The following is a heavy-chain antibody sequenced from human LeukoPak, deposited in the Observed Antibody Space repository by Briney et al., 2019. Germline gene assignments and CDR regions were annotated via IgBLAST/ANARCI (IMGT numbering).Heavy chain of an antibody. CDR2: FYSGST. V-gene: IGHV4-4*07. Sequence: SETLSLTCTVSGGSISNYYWSWIRQPAGKGLEWIGRFYSGSTNYNPSLNSRVTMSVDTSKNQFSLKLSSVTAADTVVYYCARDSRVMGAPWAFDYWGQGTLVTVSS. J-gene: IGHJ4*02. CDR1: GGSISNYY. CDR3: ARDSRVMGAPWAFDY. D-gene: IGHD1-26*01.